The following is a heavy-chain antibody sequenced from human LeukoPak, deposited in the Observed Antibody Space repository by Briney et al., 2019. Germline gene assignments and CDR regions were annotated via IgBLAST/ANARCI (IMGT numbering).Heavy chain of an antibody. V-gene: IGHV1-2*02. CDR2: INPNSGGT. Sequence: ASVKVSCKASAYTFTDYYIHWVRQAPGQGLEWMGWINPNSGGTNYAQKFQGRVLMTRDTSISTAYMELSSLRSDDTAVYYCARDRGNLAFCGGDCYSTSFDFWGQGTLVTVSS. J-gene: IGHJ4*02. CDR1: AYTFTDYY. CDR3: ARDRGNLAFCGGDCYSTSFDF. D-gene: IGHD2-21*02.